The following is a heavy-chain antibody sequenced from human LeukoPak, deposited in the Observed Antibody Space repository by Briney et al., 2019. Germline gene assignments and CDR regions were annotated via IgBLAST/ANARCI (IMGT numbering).Heavy chain of an antibody. V-gene: IGHV3-11*01. D-gene: IGHD3-22*01. J-gene: IGHJ2*01. Sequence: GGSLRLFCAASGFTFSDYYMSWIRQAPGKGLEEFSYISGDSDTIYYADSVKGRFTISRDNSKNTLYLQMNSLRAEDTAVYNCARAPNSSDYSAGYWYFDLWGRGTLVTVSS. CDR1: GFTFSDYY. CDR3: ARAPNSSDYSAGYWYFDL. CDR2: ISGDSDTI.